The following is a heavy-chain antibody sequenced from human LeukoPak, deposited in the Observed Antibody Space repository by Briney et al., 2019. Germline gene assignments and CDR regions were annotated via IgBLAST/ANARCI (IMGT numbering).Heavy chain of an antibody. CDR2: ISSSSSYI. J-gene: IGHJ3*02. CDR3: ARGRTYYYDSSGYYPPIDAFDI. Sequence: PGGSLRLSCAASGFTFSSNAMNWVRQAPGKGLEWVSSISSSSSYIYYADSVKGRFTISRDNAKNSLYLQMNSLRAEDTAVYYCARGRTYYYDSSGYYPPIDAFDIWGQGTMVTVSS. V-gene: IGHV3-21*01. CDR1: GFTFSSNA. D-gene: IGHD3-22*01.